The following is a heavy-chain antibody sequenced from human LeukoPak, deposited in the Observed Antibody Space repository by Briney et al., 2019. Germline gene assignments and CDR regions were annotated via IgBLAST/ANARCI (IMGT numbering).Heavy chain of an antibody. J-gene: IGHJ4*02. D-gene: IGHD6-6*01. CDR1: GYTLTELS. Sequence: ASVKVPCKVSGYTLTELSMHWVRQAPGKGLEWMGGFDPEDGETIYAQKFQGRVTMTEDTSTDTAYMELSSLRSEDTAVYYCATVSSQYSTISDYWGQGTLVTVSS. V-gene: IGHV1-24*01. CDR2: FDPEDGET. CDR3: ATVSSQYSTISDY.